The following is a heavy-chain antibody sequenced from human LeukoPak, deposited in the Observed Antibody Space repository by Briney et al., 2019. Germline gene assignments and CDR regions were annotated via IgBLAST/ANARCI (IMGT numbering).Heavy chain of an antibody. D-gene: IGHD1-26*01. CDR2: IKQDGSEI. CDR1: GFTFSSYW. CDR3: ARDKTVGATILDY. J-gene: IGHJ4*02. V-gene: IGHV3-7*05. Sequence: PGGSLRLSCAASGFTFSSYWMSWVRQAPGRGPEWVANIKQDGSEIYYVDSVKGRFTTSRDNAKNSLYLQMNSLRAEDTAVYYCARDKTVGATILDYWGQGTLVTVSS.